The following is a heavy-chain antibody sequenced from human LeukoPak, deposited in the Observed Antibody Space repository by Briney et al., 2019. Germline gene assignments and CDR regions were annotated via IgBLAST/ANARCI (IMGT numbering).Heavy chain of an antibody. Sequence: SETLSLTCTVSGGSIGFYYWSWIRRPPGKGLEWIGYIFYTGDTDYNPSLKSRVTMSVDTSKNQFSLELSSVTAADTALYYCARVGAEYCSGDSCFARVPYYFDLWGQGTLVTVSS. J-gene: IGHJ4*02. CDR1: GGSIGFYY. CDR2: IFYTGDT. CDR3: ARVGAEYCSGDSCFARVPYYFDL. V-gene: IGHV4-59*01. D-gene: IGHD2-15*01.